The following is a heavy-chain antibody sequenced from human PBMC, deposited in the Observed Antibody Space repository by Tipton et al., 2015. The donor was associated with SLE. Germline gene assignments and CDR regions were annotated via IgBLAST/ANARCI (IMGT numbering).Heavy chain of an antibody. J-gene: IGHJ3*02. CDR2: INHSGST. V-gene: IGHV4-34*01. D-gene: IGHD5-18*01. CDR3: ARDLNYGYGAFDI. Sequence: TLSLTCAVYGGSFSGYYWSWIRQPPGKGLEWIGEINHSGSTNYNPSLKSRVTISVDTSKNQFSLKLSSVTAADTAVYYCARDLNYGYGAFDIWGQGTMVTVSS. CDR1: GGSFSGYY.